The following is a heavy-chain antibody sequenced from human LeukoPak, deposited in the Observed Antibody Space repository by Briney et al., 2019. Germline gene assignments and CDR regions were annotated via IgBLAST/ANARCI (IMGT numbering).Heavy chain of an antibody. D-gene: IGHD5-18*01. CDR2: IYSGGST. CDR1: GFTVSSNY. CDR3: ASSDTAMASDY. V-gene: IGHV3-53*04. Sequence: GGSLRLSCAASGFTVSSNYMSWVRQAPGKGLEWVSLIYSGGSTYYADSVKGRFTISRHNSKNTLYLQMSSLRAEDTAVYYCASSDTAMASDYWGQGTLVTVSS. J-gene: IGHJ4*02.